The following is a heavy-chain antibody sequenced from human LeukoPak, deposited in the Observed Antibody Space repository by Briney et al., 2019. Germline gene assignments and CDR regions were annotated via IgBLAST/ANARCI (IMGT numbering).Heavy chain of an antibody. CDR2: IYHSGST. J-gene: IGHJ4*02. CDR3: AGSSSTVTYPEDY. V-gene: IGHV4-30-2*01. D-gene: IGHD4-11*01. CDR1: GGSISSGGYY. Sequence: SETLSLTCTVSGGSISSGGYYWSWIRQPPGKGLEWIGYIYHSGSTYYNPSLKSRVTISVDRSKNQFSLKLSSVTAADTAVYYCAGSSSTVTYPEDYWGQGTLVTVSS.